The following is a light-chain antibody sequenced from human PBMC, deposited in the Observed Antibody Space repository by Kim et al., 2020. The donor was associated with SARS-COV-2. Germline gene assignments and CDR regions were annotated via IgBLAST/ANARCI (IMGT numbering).Light chain of an antibody. Sequence: SPGERASLSCRASQSVCSSYLAWYQQKPGQAPRRLIYGASSRATGIPDRFSGSGSGTDFTLTISRLEPEDFAVYYCQQYGSSPGTFGQGTKVDIK. CDR3: QQYGSSPGT. CDR2: GAS. J-gene: IGKJ1*01. V-gene: IGKV3-20*01. CDR1: QSVCSSY.